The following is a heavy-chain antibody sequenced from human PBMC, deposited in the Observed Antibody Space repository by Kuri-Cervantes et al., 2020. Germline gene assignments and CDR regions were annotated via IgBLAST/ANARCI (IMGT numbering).Heavy chain of an antibody. Sequence: GESLKISCVASGFTFSNYWMSWVRQAPGKGLEWVANIKQDGSEKYYGDSVKGRFTISRDNAKNSLYLQMNSLRAEDTAVYYCARGADTAMAHDAFDIWGQGTMVTVSS. CDR1: GFTFSNYW. V-gene: IGHV3-7*01. J-gene: IGHJ3*02. D-gene: IGHD5-18*01. CDR2: IKQDGSEK. CDR3: ARGADTAMAHDAFDI.